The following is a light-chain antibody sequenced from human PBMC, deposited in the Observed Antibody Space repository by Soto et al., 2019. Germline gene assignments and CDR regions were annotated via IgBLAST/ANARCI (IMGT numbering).Light chain of an antibody. CDR1: QSVSSSS. CDR3: QRYGSSPLIT. V-gene: IGKV3-20*01. CDR2: GTS. Sequence: DTVLTQSPGTLSLSPGDSATLSCRASQSVSSSSLAWYQQRPGQAPRLLIYGTSSRATGIPDRFSGSGSGTDFTLTISRLEPEDFAVYFCQRYGSSPLITCGQGTRLEIK. J-gene: IGKJ5*01.